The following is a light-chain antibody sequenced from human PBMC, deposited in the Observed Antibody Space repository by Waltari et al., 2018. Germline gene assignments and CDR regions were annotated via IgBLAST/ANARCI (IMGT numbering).Light chain of an antibody. V-gene: IGLV2-11*01. CDR3: SSYAGSNTYI. J-gene: IGLJ1*01. Sequence: QAAPTQPPSVSGSPGQSVTISCTGTRSDIGYYNAVSCYQQHPGKAPKLLCYEVSKRPSGVSDRFSGSKSGNTASLTISGLQAEDEADYYCSSYAGSNTYIFGAGTRLTVL. CDR2: EVS. CDR1: RSDIGYYNA.